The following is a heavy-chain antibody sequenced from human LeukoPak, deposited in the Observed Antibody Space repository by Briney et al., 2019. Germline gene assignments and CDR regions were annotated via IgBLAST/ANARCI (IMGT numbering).Heavy chain of an antibody. CDR2: IYSGGST. V-gene: IGHV3-66*01. J-gene: IGHJ4*02. CDR3: AKDGGVLGFDY. Sequence: GGSLRLSCAVSGFTVSSNYMSWVRQAPGKGLEWVSVIYSGGSTYYADSVKGRFTISRDNSKNTLYLQMNSLRAEDTAVYYCAKDGGVLGFDYWGQGTLVTVSS. D-gene: IGHD2-8*02. CDR1: GFTVSSNY.